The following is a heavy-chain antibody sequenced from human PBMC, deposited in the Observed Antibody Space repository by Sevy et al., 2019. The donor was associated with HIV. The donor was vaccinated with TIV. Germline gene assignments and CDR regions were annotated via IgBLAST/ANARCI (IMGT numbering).Heavy chain of an antibody. CDR1: GFTFSTYA. Sequence: GGSLSLSCAASGFTFSTYAMHWVRQAPGKGLEWVAVISYDGSNTYYTHSLKGRFTISRDSSKNTLYLQMTSLRAEDTSIYFCARDGGYDSRGYDLSNYWGQGTLVTVSS. V-gene: IGHV3-30*04. CDR3: ARDGGYDSRGYDLSNY. CDR2: ISYDGSNT. J-gene: IGHJ4*02. D-gene: IGHD3-22*01.